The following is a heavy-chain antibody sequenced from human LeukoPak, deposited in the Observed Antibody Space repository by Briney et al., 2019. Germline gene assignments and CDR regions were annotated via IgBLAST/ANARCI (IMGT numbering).Heavy chain of an antibody. D-gene: IGHD5-18*01. Sequence: GRSLRLSCAASGFTFSSYAMHWVRRAPGKGLEWVAVISYDGSNKYYADSVKGRFTISRDNSKNTLYLQMNSLRAEDTAVYYCARDVDTAMGGDYFDYWGQGTLVTVSS. CDR1: GFTFSSYA. V-gene: IGHV3-30*04. CDR3: ARDVDTAMGGDYFDY. J-gene: IGHJ4*02. CDR2: ISYDGSNK.